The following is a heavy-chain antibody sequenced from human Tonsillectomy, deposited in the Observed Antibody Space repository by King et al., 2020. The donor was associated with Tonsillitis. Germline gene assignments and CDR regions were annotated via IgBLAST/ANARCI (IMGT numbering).Heavy chain of an antibody. D-gene: IGHD4-17*01. V-gene: IGHV1-46*01. Sequence: QLVQSGAEVKKPGASVKVSCKASGYTFTSYYMHWVRQAPGQGLEWMGVINPSGGSTSYAQKFQGRVTMTRDTSTSTVYMELSSLRSEDTAVYYCARDSLTYGGMDVWGQGTTVTVSS. CDR3: ARDSLTYGGMDV. CDR1: GYTFTSYY. CDR2: INPSGGST. J-gene: IGHJ6*02.